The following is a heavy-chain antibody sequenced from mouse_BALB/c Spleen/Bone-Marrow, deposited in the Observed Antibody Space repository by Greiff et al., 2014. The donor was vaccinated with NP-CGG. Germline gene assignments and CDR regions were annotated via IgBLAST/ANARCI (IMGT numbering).Heavy chain of an antibody. D-gene: IGHD1-1*01. J-gene: IGHJ1*01. CDR2: IRRGGSYT. CDR3: ARQDYYGSSPHWYFDV. Sequence: EVKLMESGGGLVKPGGSLKLSCAASGFTFSSYANPWVRQTTEKRMEWDATIRRGGSYTYYADSVKGRFTISRDTAKNTLYLQMSSLRSEDTAMYYCARQDYYGSSPHWYFDVWGAGTTVTVSS. V-gene: IGHV5-9-3*01. CDR1: GFTFSSYA.